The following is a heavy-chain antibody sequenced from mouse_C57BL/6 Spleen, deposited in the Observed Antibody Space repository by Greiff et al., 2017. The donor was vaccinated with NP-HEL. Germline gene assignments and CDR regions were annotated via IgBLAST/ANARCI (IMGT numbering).Heavy chain of an antibody. Sequence: EVMLVESGGGLVQPGGSLKLSCAASGFTFSDYYMYWVRQTPEKRLEWVAYISNGGGSTYYPDTVKGRFTISRDNAKNTLYLQMSRLKSEDTAMYYCARPLYYSNYGGYAMDYWGQGTSVTVSS. J-gene: IGHJ4*01. V-gene: IGHV5-12*01. D-gene: IGHD2-5*01. CDR1: GFTFSDYY. CDR3: ARPLYYSNYGGYAMDY. CDR2: ISNGGGST.